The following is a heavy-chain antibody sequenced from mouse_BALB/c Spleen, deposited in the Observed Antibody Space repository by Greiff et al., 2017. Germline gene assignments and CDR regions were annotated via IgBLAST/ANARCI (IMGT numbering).Heavy chain of an antibody. Sequence: EVKLMESGPGLVKPSQSLSLTCTVTGYSITSDYAWNWIRQFPGNKLEWMGYISYSGSTSYNPSLKSRISITRDTSKNQFFLQLNSVTTEDTATYYCAMGYYFDYWGQGTTLTVSS. J-gene: IGHJ2*01. CDR3: AMGYYFDY. V-gene: IGHV3-2*02. CDR2: ISYSGST. CDR1: GYSITSDYA.